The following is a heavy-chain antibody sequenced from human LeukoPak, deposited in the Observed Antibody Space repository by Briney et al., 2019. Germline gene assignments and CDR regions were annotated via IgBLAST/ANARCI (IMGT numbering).Heavy chain of an antibody. J-gene: IGHJ3*02. D-gene: IGHD6-13*01. Sequence: GASVKVSCKASGYTFTSYDINWVRQATGQGLEWMGWMNPNSGSTGYAQKFQGRVTMTRNTSISTAYMELSSLRSEDTAVYYCARGYSSSWLSAGREDAFDIWGQGTMVTVSS. CDR3: ARGYSSSWLSAGREDAFDI. V-gene: IGHV1-8*01. CDR2: MNPNSGST. CDR1: GYTFTSYD.